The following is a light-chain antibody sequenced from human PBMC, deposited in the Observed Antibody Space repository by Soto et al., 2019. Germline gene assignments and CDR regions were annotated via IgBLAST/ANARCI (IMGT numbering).Light chain of an antibody. CDR1: QTVSSA. J-gene: IGKJ1*01. V-gene: IGKV3-15*01. Sequence: EIVLTQSPGTLSLSPGERVTLSCRASQTVSSARLAWFQQKPGQAPRLLIYGASTRATGIPARFSGSGSGTEFTLTISSLQSEDFAVYYCQQYNNWPPTFGQGTKV. CDR3: QQYNNWPPT. CDR2: GAS.